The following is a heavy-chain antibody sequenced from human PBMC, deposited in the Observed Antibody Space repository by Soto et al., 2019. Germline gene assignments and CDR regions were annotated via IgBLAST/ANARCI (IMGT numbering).Heavy chain of an antibody. Sequence: GASVKVSCKASGGTFSSYAISWVRQAPGQGLEWMGGIIPIFGTANYAQKFQGRVTITADESTSTAYMELSSLRSEDTAVYYCARDISQWRLHYYYYYGMDVWGQGTTVTVSS. J-gene: IGHJ6*02. CDR1: GGTFSSYA. CDR2: IIPIFGTA. V-gene: IGHV1-69*13. CDR3: ARDISQWRLHYYYYYGMDV. D-gene: IGHD3-3*02.